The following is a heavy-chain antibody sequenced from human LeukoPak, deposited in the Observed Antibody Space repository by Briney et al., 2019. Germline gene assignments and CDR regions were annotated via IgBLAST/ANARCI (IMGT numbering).Heavy chain of an antibody. CDR3: ARQYYCSGTCSFDY. CDR1: RFIFSNYW. J-gene: IGHJ4*02. Sequence: PWGSLRLSCAASRFIFSNYWMSWIRQAPGKGLEWVANIKQDGSEKNYVDSVKGRFTISRDNAKNSVYLQLNSLRAEDTAIYYCARQYYCSGTCSFDYWGQGTLVTISS. V-gene: IGHV3-7*01. D-gene: IGHD2-2*01. CDR2: IKQDGSEK.